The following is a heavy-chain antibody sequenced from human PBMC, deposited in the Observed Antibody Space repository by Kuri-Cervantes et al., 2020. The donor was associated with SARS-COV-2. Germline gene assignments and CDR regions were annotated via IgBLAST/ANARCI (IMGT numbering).Heavy chain of an antibody. CDR2: IKQDGSEK. CDR1: GFTFSSYW. CDR3: ARGEYCSSTSCYYYYYMDV. D-gene: IGHD2-2*01. V-gene: IGHV3-7*04. Sequence: GGSLRLSCAASGFTFSSYWMSWVRRAPGKGLEWVANIKQDGSEKYYVDSVKGQFTISRENAKNSLYLQMNSLRAEDTAVYYCARGEYCSSTSCYYYYYMDVWGKGTTVTDSS. J-gene: IGHJ6*03.